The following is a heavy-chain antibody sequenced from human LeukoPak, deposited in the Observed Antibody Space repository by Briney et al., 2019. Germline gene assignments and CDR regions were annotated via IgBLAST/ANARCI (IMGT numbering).Heavy chain of an antibody. CDR2: IWYDGSNK. CDR1: GFTFSSYA. D-gene: IGHD3-22*01. V-gene: IGHV3-33*08. CDR3: ARDGGDSSAGPDV. Sequence: GRSLRLSCAASGFTFSSYAMHWVRQAPGKGLEWVAVIWYDGSNKYYADSVKGRFTISRDNSKNTLYLQMKSLRAEDTAVYYCARDGGDSSAGPDVWGQGTTVTVSS. J-gene: IGHJ6*02.